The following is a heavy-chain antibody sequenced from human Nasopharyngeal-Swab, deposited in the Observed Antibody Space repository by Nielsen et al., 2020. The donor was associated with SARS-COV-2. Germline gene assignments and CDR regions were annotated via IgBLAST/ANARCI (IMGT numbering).Heavy chain of an antibody. D-gene: IGHD4-17*01. CDR3: ARGGNGDYVRSYYYYSGMDV. J-gene: IGHJ6*02. Sequence: WIRQPPGKGLEWIGEINHSGSTNYNPSLKSRVTISVDTSKNQFSLKLSSVTAADTAVYYCARGGNGDYVRSYYYYSGMDVWGQGTTVTVSS. CDR2: INHSGST. V-gene: IGHV4-34*01.